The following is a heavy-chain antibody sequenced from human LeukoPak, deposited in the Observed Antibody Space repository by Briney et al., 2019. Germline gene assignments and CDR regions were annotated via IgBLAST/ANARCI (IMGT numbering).Heavy chain of an antibody. Sequence: SDPTLVNPTQTLTLTCTFSGFSLSTSGVGVGWIRQPPGKALEWLALIYWDDNKRYSPSLKSRLTITKDTSKNQVVLTMTNMDPVDTATYYCARTYYYGSGRLYWGQGTLVTVSS. CDR3: ARTYYYGSGRLY. CDR2: IYWDDNK. D-gene: IGHD3-10*01. J-gene: IGHJ4*02. V-gene: IGHV2-5*02. CDR1: GFSLSTSGVG.